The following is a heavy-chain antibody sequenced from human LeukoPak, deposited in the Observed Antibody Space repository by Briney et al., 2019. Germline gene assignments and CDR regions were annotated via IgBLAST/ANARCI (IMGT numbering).Heavy chain of an antibody. CDR3: ARLELSLDAFDI. V-gene: IGHV3-7*01. CDR1: GFTFSSYW. CDR2: IKQDGREK. Sequence: GGSLRLSCAASGFTFSSYWMSWVRQAPGKGLEWVANIKQDGREKFYVDPVKGRFTISRDNAKNSLYLQMNSLRAEDTAVYYCARLELSLDAFDIWGQGTMVTVSS. J-gene: IGHJ3*02. D-gene: IGHD3-16*02.